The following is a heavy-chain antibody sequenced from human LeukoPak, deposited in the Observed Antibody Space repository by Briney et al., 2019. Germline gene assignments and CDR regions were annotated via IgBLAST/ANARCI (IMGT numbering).Heavy chain of an antibody. CDR2: MNQDGSEK. CDR1: GFTFSSYW. CDR3: VRASGFILDY. D-gene: IGHD3-9*01. V-gene: IGHV3-7*05. J-gene: IGHJ4*02. Sequence: GGSLRVSCAASGFTFSSYWMSWVRQAPGKGLEWVAIMNQDGSEKYFVDSVRGRFTISRDNAKNSVDLLMNSLRAEDTAVYHCVRASGFILDYWGQGTLVTVSS.